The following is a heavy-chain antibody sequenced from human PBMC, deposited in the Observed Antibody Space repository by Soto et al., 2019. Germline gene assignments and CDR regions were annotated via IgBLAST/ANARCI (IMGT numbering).Heavy chain of an antibody. J-gene: IGHJ6*02. CDR2: IYYTGST. CDR1: GGSISSYY. Sequence: SETLSLTCTVSGGSISSYYWSWIRQSPGKGLEWIGYIYYTGSTNYNPNPSLKSRVAISVDTSKKQISLQLPSVTTAETATYYCARDLRSSLSGKFPYYSYYGMDVWGQGTTVTVSS. V-gene: IGHV4-59*01. D-gene: IGHD6-25*01. CDR3: ARDLRSSLSGKFPYYSYYGMDV.